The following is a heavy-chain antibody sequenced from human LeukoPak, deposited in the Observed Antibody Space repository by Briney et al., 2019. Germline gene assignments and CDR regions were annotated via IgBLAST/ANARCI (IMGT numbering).Heavy chain of an antibody. V-gene: IGHV1-46*01. CDR2: INPNRLKS. D-gene: IGHD3-10*01. Sequence: GARENVSCKASGYTFTSYYMYWVRQAPGQGLEWMGIINPNRLKSSYAQKFQGRVTMTRDTSTSTVYMELSSLRSEDTAVYYCARGEGITMVRGVLGYWYDYMDVWGKGTTVTVSS. J-gene: IGHJ6*03. CDR1: GYTFTSYY. CDR3: ARGEGITMVRGVLGYWYDYMDV.